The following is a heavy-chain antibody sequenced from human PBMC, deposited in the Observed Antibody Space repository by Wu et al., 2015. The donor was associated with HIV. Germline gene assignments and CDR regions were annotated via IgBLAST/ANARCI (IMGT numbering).Heavy chain of an antibody. CDR1: GDTFNSYA. J-gene: IGHJ3*01. V-gene: IGHV1-2*02. Sequence: QVQLVQSGAEVKKPGSSVKVSCKASGDTFNSYAISWVRQAPGQGLEWMGWSNPNIGDSDYAQRFRGRVTMATDTSIDTAYMDLNRLTSDDTAIYYCARVHGYTYGKDGAFDVWGQGTVVTVSS. D-gene: IGHD5-18*01. CDR2: SNPNIGDS. CDR3: ARVHGYTYGKDGAFDV.